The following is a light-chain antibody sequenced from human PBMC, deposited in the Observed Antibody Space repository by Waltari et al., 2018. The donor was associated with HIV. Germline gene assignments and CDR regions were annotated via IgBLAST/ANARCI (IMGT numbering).Light chain of an antibody. Sequence: QSVLTPPPSVSGAPGQRVTISCTGSRSSIGAGYYVNCYQQVPGSAPKLLIFTSINRPSGVPDRFSGSKSGTSASLAITGLQAEDEAEYYCQSYDNSLRASVFGGGTKLTVL. CDR1: RSSIGAGYY. CDR3: QSYDNSLRASV. J-gene: IGLJ2*01. V-gene: IGLV1-40*01. CDR2: TSI.